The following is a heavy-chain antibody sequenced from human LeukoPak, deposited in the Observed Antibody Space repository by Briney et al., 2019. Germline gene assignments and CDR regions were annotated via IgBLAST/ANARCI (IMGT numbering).Heavy chain of an antibody. Sequence: SETLSLTCTVSGDSISTYFWSWIRQPAGKGLEWIGRIYASGSTTYNPSLKSRVTMSVDTSKNQFSLRLNSVTAADTAVYYCVRERSDGYNFDYWGQGTLVTVSS. CDR1: GDSISTYF. D-gene: IGHD5-24*01. CDR3: VRERSDGYNFDY. V-gene: IGHV4-4*07. CDR2: IYASGST. J-gene: IGHJ4*02.